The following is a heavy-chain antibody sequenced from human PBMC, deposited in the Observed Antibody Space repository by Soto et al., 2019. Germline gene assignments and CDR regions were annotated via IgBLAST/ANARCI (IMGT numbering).Heavy chain of an antibody. Sequence: ASVKVSCKASGGTFSSYTISWVRQAPGQGLEWMGRIIPILGIANYAQKFQGRVTITADKSTSTAYMELSSLRSEDTAVYYCARDWKEGPEWIAARPYYYYYMDVWGKGTTVTVSS. J-gene: IGHJ6*03. CDR2: IIPILGIA. V-gene: IGHV1-69*04. CDR1: GGTFSSYT. CDR3: ARDWKEGPEWIAARPYYYYYMDV. D-gene: IGHD6-6*01.